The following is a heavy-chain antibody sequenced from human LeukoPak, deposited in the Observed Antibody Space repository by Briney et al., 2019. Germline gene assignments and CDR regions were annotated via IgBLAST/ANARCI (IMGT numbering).Heavy chain of an antibody. CDR1: GGSISSGGYY. CDR3: ARDPGGGYCSSTSCPVDGMDV. CDR2: IYYSGST. J-gene: IGHJ6*02. V-gene: IGHV4-31*03. Sequence: SETLSLTCTVSGGSISSGGYYWSWIRQHPGKGLEWIGYIYYSGSTYYNPSLKSRVTVSVDTSKNQFSLKLSSVTAADTAVYYCARDPGGGYCSSTSCPVDGMDVWGQGTTVTVSS. D-gene: IGHD2-2*01.